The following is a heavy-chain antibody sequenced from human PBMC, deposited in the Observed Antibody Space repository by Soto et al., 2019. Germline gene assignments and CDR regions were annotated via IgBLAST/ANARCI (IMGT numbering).Heavy chain of an antibody. V-gene: IGHV1-18*01. CDR2: ISAYNGNT. CDR1: GYTFTSYG. J-gene: IGHJ4*02. Sequence: GASVKVSCKASGYTFTSYGISWVRQAPGQGLEWMGWISAYNGNTNYAQKLQGRVTMTTDTSTSTAYMELRSLRSDDTAVYYCARDVSSSSYLEYHFDYWGQGTLVTVSS. D-gene: IGHD6-6*01. CDR3: ARDVSSSSYLEYHFDY.